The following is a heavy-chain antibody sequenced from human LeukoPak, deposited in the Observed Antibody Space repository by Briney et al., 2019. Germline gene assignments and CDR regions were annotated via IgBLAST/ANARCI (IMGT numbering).Heavy chain of an antibody. V-gene: IGHV1-8*03. CDR2: MNPNSGDT. D-gene: IGHD6-13*01. Sequence: ASVKVSCRASGYTFTNYDINWVRQATGQGLEWMGWMNPNSGDTGYAQKFQARVTITRNTSISTAYMELSSLRSEDTAVYYCARCYAASNWYDAFDIWGQGTMVTVSS. CDR3: ARCYAASNWYDAFDI. CDR1: GYTFTNYD. J-gene: IGHJ3*02.